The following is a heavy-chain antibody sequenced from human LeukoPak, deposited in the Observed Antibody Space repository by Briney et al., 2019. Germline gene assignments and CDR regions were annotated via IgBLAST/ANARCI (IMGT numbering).Heavy chain of an antibody. V-gene: IGHV3-23*01. CDR2: ISGSGGRT. J-gene: IGHJ4*02. CDR1: GFTFSSYA. D-gene: IGHD4-17*01. Sequence: GGSLRLSCAASGFTFSSYAMSWVRQAPGKGLEWVSSISGSGGRTHYADSVRGRFTISRDNSKNTLYLQMDSLRAEDTAVYYCATPPTVTRNYWGQGALVTVSS. CDR3: ATPPTVTRNY.